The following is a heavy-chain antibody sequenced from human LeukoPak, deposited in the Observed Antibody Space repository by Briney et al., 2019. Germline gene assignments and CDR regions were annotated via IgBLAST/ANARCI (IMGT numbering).Heavy chain of an antibody. V-gene: IGHV4-30-4*01. Sequence: SQTVSLTCTVSGGSISRGDYYWRWMRQSPGKGLEWVGYIFCSGSSYYNPSLKSRVIISVDTSKDQFSLALGSVTGADTAVYYCARVGDILTGFDAFDSWGQGTMVTVSS. D-gene: IGHD3-9*01. J-gene: IGHJ3*02. CDR3: ARVGDILTGFDAFDS. CDR1: GGSISRGDYY. CDR2: IFCSGSS.